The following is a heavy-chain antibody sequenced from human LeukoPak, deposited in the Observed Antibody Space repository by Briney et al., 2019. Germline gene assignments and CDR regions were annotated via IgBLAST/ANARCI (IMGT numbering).Heavy chain of an antibody. J-gene: IGHJ3*02. CDR2: ITSSGTTI. CDR3: ANFKPPAPHALDI. Sequence: GGSLRLSCAASGFNFNEYSMNGVREARGKGGEWGSYITSSGTTIYYPASVKGRSTTSRDNPHNLLYLQMDSLTAEDTAVYYCANFKPPAPHALDIWGQGTWITVSS. D-gene: IGHD3-3*01. V-gene: IGHV3-48*04. CDR1: GFNFNEYS.